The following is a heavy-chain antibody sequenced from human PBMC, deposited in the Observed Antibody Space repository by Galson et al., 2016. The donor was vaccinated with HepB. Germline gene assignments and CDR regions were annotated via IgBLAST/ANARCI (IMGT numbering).Heavy chain of an antibody. D-gene: IGHD6-19*01. V-gene: IGHV5-51*01. J-gene: IGHJ4*02. CDR2: IYPGDSDT. CDR1: GYSFTNYW. CDR3: ARQGDSGWSPLDS. Sequence: QSGAEVKKPGESLKISCKTFGYSFTNYWIGWVRQMPGKGLEWMGIIYPGDSDTRYSPSFQGQVTISADRSISTAYLPWSSLKASDTAMYYCARQGDSGWSPLDSWGQGTLVTVSS.